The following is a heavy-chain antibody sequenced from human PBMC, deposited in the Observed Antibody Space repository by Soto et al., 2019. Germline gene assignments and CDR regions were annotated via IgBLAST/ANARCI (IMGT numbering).Heavy chain of an antibody. D-gene: IGHD3-10*01. CDR3: ARDLDGSGSYYTDY. V-gene: IGHV1-18*01. J-gene: IGHJ4*02. CDR2: ISAYNGNT. CDR1: GYMFVTYG. Sequence: ASVKVSCKASGYMFVTYGINWVRQAPGQGLEWMGWISAYNGNTKYAQNLQGRVTMTTDASTSTAYMEMRSLRSDDTAVYYCARDLDGSGSYYTDYWGPGTLVTGS.